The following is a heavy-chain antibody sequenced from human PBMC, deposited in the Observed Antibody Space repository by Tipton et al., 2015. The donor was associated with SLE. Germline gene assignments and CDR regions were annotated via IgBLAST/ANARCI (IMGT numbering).Heavy chain of an antibody. CDR1: GGSIGSFY. CDR2: VHYSGST. J-gene: IGHJ4*02. V-gene: IGHV4-59*08. D-gene: IGHD4-17*01. Sequence: TLSLTCTVSGGSIGSFYWTWIRQSPEKGLEWIAYVHYSGSTSYNPSLKSRVTVSIDTSKNQFSVKLTSVTAADTAIYYCARYLPPTVTHWGQGTLFTVSS. CDR3: ARYLPPTVTH.